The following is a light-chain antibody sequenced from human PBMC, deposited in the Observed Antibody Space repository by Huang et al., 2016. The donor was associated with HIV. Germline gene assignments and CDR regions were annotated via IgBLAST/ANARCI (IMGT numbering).Light chain of an antibody. CDR1: QSVSSGY. CDR3: QQYGSLLT. V-gene: IGKV3-20*01. CDR2: GAS. Sequence: EIVLTQSPGTLSLSPGERATLSCRASQSVSSGYLAWYQQRPGQPPRLLIYGASSRATGIPDRFSGSGSGTDYTLTISRLEAEDFAVYYCQQYGSLLTFGGGTRVEIK. J-gene: IGKJ4*01.